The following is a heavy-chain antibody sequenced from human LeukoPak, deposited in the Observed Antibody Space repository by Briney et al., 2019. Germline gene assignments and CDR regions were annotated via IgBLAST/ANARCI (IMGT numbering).Heavy chain of an antibody. CDR3: ARGRQPYGDFPY. Sequence: GGSLRLSCAASGFTFSSYGMSWVRQAPGKGLEWVSGISWNSGKLGFADSVKGRFTISRDNAKNSLYLQMNSLRAEDTAVYYCARGRQPYGDFPYWGQGTLVTVSS. D-gene: IGHD4-17*01. V-gene: IGHV3-20*04. CDR1: GFTFSSYG. CDR2: ISWNSGKL. J-gene: IGHJ4*02.